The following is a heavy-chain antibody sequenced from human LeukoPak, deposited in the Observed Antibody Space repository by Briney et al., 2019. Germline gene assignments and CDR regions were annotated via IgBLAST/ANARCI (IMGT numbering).Heavy chain of an antibody. D-gene: IGHD4-17*01. CDR1: GGSISSGDYY. Sequence: PSQTLSLTCTVSGGSISSGDYYWTWIRQPPGKGLEWIGYIYKTGSSYNNPSLKSRAIISVDTFKNQFSLKLSSVTPADTAVYYCARVKSGTVTEPDFDYWGQGTLVTVSS. J-gene: IGHJ4*02. CDR2: IYKTGSS. V-gene: IGHV4-30-4*01. CDR3: ARVKSGTVTEPDFDY.